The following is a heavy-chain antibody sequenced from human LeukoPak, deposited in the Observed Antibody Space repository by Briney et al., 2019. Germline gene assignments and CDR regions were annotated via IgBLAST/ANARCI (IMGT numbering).Heavy chain of an antibody. CDR3: AKGYYETSGYFDS. D-gene: IGHD3-22*01. Sequence: GVSLRLSCAASGLTFKIYSMHWVDQAPGKALEGVAVIGGRGDSIFYADSVKGRFTISRDNSKNTVDLQMSSLRAEDTAIYYCAKGYYETSGYFDSWGQGSLVSVSS. J-gene: IGHJ4*02. CDR2: IGGRGDSI. CDR1: GLTFKIYS. V-gene: IGHV3-23*01.